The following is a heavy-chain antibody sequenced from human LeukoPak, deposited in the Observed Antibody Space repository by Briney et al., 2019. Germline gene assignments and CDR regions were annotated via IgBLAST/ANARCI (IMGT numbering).Heavy chain of an antibody. CDR1: GFTFSSYW. Sequence: GGSLRLSCAASGFTFSSYWMSWVRQAPGKGLEWVANIKQDGSEKYYVDSVKGRFTISRDNAKNSLYLQMNSLRAEDTAVYYCARDGEDYDFWSGYYDFDYWGQGTLVTVSS. J-gene: IGHJ4*02. V-gene: IGHV3-7*01. CDR2: IKQDGSEK. D-gene: IGHD3-3*01. CDR3: ARDGEDYDFWSGYYDFDY.